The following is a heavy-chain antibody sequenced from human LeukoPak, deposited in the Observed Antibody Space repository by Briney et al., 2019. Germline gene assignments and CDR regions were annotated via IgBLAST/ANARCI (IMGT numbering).Heavy chain of an antibody. J-gene: IGHJ4*02. V-gene: IGHV3-7*03. Sequence: GGSLRLSCAASGFTFSSYWMSWVRQAPGKGLEWVANIKQDGSEKYYVDSVKGRFTLSRDESRNTVYLQLNNLRVEDTAVYYCAKASWVSSADAVLWGQGTPVTVSS. D-gene: IGHD3-16*01. CDR2: IKQDGSEK. CDR3: AKASWVSSADAVL. CDR1: GFTFSSYW.